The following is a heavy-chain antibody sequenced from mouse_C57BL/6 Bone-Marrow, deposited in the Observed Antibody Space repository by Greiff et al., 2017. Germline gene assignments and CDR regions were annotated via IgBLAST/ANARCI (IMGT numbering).Heavy chain of an antibody. CDR3: ARENYAMDY. V-gene: IGHV2-2*01. J-gene: IGHJ4*01. Sequence: QVQLQQSGPGLVQPSQSLSITCTVSGFSLTSYGVHWVRQSPGKGLAWLGVIWSGGSTDYNAAFISRLSISKDNSKSQVFFKMNSQQADDTAIYYCARENYAMDYWGQGTSVTVSS. CDR1: GFSLTSYG. CDR2: IWSGGST.